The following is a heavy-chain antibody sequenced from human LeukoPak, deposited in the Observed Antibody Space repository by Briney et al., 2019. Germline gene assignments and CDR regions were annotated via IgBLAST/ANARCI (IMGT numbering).Heavy chain of an antibody. D-gene: IGHD1-26*01. V-gene: IGHV4-59*10. J-gene: IGHJ4*02. Sequence: GSLRLSCAVSGLTFSNLKMNWVRQPPGKGLEWIGSIYTSGSTHYNPSLKSRVTISVDTSKNQLSLKLSSVTAADTAVYYCAQGAVYSGGYYQLDYWGQGTLVTVSS. CDR1: GLTFSNLK. CDR3: AQGAVYSGGYYQLDY. CDR2: IYTSGST.